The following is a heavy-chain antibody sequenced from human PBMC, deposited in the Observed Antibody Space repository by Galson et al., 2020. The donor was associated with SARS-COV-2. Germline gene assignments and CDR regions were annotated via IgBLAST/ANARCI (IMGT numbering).Heavy chain of an antibody. D-gene: IGHD2-15*01. V-gene: IGHV3-21*01. CDR2: ISAGRSYI. Sequence: GGSLRLSCAASGFPFSSYSMNWIRQAPGKGLEWVSSISAGRSYIYYADSVKGRFIISRDNAKNSPELQMNSLRADDTAVYYCARVGGMATTPANYFYYGLDVWGQGTTVTVSS. CDR3: ARVGGMATTPANYFYYGLDV. J-gene: IGHJ6*02. CDR1: GFPFSSYS.